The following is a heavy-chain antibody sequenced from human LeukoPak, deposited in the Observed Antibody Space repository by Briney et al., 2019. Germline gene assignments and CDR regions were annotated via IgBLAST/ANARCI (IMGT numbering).Heavy chain of an antibody. D-gene: IGHD2-2*01. CDR3: TTDRDYIVVVPAAYDDY. V-gene: IGHV3-15*01. J-gene: IGHJ4*02. CDR1: GFTFSNAW. CDR2: IKSKTDGGTT. Sequence: PGGSLRLSCAASGFTFSNAWMSWIRQAPGKGLEWVGRIKSKTDGGTTDYAAPVKGRFTISRDDSKNTLYLQMNSLKTEDTAVYYCTTDRDYIVVVPAAYDDYWGQGTLVTVSS.